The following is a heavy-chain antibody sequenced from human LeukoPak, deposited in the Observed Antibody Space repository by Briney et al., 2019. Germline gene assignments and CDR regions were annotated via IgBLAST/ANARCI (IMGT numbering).Heavy chain of an antibody. Sequence: GGSLRCSGSGYGFTVSGVCRSWVRQAPGMGLVGWSGAYSDGGTKEAEFVEGRFSISSDNSKNAVYVQMNLRSAEDAAVYYGARKAGYYYGSGDYWGQGTLVTVSS. V-gene: IGHV3-66*01. CDR1: GFTVSGVC. J-gene: IGHJ4*02. CDR2: AYSDGGT. CDR3: ARKAGYYYGSGDY. D-gene: IGHD3-10*01.